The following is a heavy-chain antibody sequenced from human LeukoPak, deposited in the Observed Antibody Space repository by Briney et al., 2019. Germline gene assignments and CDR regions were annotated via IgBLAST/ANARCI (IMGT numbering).Heavy chain of an antibody. D-gene: IGHD3-22*01. CDR2: IRFDGSNK. CDR3: ARDQYYYDSSGYYIDY. V-gene: IGHV3-30*02. J-gene: IGHJ4*02. CDR1: GFTFSSYG. Sequence: GGSLRLSCAASGFTFSSYGMHWVRQAPGKGLEWVAFIRFDGSNKYYADSVKGRFTISRDNSKNTLYLQMNSLRAEDTAVYYCARDQYYYDSSGYYIDYWGQGTLVTVSS.